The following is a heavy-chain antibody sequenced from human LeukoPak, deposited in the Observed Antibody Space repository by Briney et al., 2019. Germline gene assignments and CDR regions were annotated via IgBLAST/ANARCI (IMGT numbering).Heavy chain of an antibody. V-gene: IGHV4-59*01. J-gene: IGHJ4*02. CDR3: AGAGYNYCYPFDY. CDR1: GGSISSYY. D-gene: IGHD5-18*01. Sequence: SETLSLTCTVSGGSISSYYWSWIRQPPGKGLEWIGYIYYSGSTNYNPSLKSRVTISVDTSKNQFSLKLSSVTAADTAVYYFAGAGYNYCYPFDYWGQGTLVTVSS. CDR2: IYYSGST.